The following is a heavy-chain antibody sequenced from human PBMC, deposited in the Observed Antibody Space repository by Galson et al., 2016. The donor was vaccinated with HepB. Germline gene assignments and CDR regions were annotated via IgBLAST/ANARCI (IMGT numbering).Heavy chain of an antibody. Sequence: SLRLSCAASGFTIGSYSMNWVRQAPGKGLEWVSTISTSSSYIFYGDSVKGRFSISRDNAKNSLYLQMDSLRAEDTAVYYCVRTTGPCSHGACYSAFDLWGLGTLVTVSS. CDR2: ISTSSSYI. D-gene: IGHD2-21*02. CDR1: GFTIGSYS. CDR3: VRTTGPCSHGACYSAFDL. J-gene: IGHJ4*02. V-gene: IGHV3-21*06.